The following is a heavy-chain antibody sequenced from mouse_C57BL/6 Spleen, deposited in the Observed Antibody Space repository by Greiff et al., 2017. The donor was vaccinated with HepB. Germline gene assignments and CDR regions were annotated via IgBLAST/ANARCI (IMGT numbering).Heavy chain of an antibody. D-gene: IGHD1-1*01. Sequence: EVQLQQSGPELVKPGASVKISCKASGYTFTDYYMNWVKQSHGKSLEWIGDINPNNGGTSYNQKFKGKATLTVDKSSSTAYMELRSLTSEDSAVYYCARGDGSSYAGGYYFDYWGQGTTLTVSS. CDR2: INPNNGGT. V-gene: IGHV1-26*01. CDR1: GYTFTDYY. CDR3: ARGDGSSYAGGYYFDY. J-gene: IGHJ2*01.